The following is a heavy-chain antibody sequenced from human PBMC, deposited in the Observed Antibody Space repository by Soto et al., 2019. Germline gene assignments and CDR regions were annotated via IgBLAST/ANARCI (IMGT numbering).Heavy chain of an antibody. CDR3: DRDNESRYFDWGYNEFARINPLLY. V-gene: IGHV1-46*03. J-gene: IGHJ4*02. CDR2: INPSGGST. D-gene: IGHD3-9*01. Sequence: ASVKVSCKASGYTFTSYYMHWVRQAPGQGLEWMGIINPSGGSTSYAQKFQGRVTMTRDTSTSTVYMELSSLRSEDTAVYYCDRDNESRYFDWGYNEFARINPLLYWGQGTLVTVSS. CDR1: GYTFTSYY.